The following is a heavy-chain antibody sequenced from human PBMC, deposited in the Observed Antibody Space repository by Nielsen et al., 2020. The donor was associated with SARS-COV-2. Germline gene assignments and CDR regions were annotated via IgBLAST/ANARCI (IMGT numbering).Heavy chain of an antibody. V-gene: IGHV3-48*04. J-gene: IGHJ4*02. CDR3: AREMGGSSRHFDY. D-gene: IGHD6-13*01. CDR2: ISASSANI. CDR1: GFTFNTYA. Sequence: GGSLRLSCAASGFTFNTYAMNWVRQAPGKGLEWVAYISASSANIHYAASVNGRFTISRDNAKNTLYLQMNSLRAEDTAVYYCAREMGGSSRHFDYWGQGTLVTVSS.